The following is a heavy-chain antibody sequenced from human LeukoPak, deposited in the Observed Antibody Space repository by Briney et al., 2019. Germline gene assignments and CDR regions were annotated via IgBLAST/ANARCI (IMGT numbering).Heavy chain of an antibody. CDR1: GFTFSSYS. D-gene: IGHD2-2*01. CDR3: ARELPIVVVPAAKEDSGYYYYYMDV. Sequence: PGGSLRLSCAASGFTFSSYSMNWVRQAPGKGLEWVSSISSSSSYIYYADSVKGRFTISRDNAKNSLYLQMNSLRAEDTAVYYCARELPIVVVPAAKEDSGYYYYYMDVWGKGTTVTISS. J-gene: IGHJ6*03. V-gene: IGHV3-21*01. CDR2: ISSSSSYI.